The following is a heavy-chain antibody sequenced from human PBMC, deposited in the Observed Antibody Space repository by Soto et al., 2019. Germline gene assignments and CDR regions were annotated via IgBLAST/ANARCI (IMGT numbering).Heavy chain of an antibody. D-gene: IGHD2-15*01. CDR1: GSPFSSYA. V-gene: IGHV1-69*01. CDR2: IIPIFGIA. Sequence: QVQLVQSGAEVKKPGSSVKVSCKASGSPFSSYAINWVRQAPGQGLEWMGGIIPIFGIADYAQRFLGRVTITADESTSTAYMELSSLRSEDTAVYYCARGVSGGFSCLDYWGQGTLVTVSS. CDR3: ARGVSGGFSCLDY. J-gene: IGHJ4*02.